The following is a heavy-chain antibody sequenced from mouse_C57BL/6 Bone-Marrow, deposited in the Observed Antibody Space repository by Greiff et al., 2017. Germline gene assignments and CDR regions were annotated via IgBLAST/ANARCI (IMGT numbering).Heavy chain of an antibody. CDR1: GFTFSSYA. CDR3: ARDQGGSSRDY. CDR2: ISDGGSYT. Sequence: EVKLMESGGGLVKPGGSLKLSCAASGFTFSSYAMSWVRQTPEKRLEWVATISDGGSYTYYPDNVKGRFTISRDNAKNNLYLQMSHLKSEDTAMYYCARDQGGSSRDYWGQGTTLTVSS. J-gene: IGHJ2*01. V-gene: IGHV5-4*01. D-gene: IGHD1-1*01.